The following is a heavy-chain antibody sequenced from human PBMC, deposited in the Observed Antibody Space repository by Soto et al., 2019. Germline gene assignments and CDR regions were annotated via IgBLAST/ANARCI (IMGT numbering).Heavy chain of an antibody. Sequence: QVQLVQSGAEVKKPGSSVKVSCKASGGTFSTYTIIWVRQAPGQGLEGMGRILPMLEITNSAQRFQGRVTITADKATSTAYLELSSVRSEATAVYYCTLGSWSAETFDIWGRGTMVTVSS. J-gene: IGHJ3*02. D-gene: IGHD6-13*01. V-gene: IGHV1-69*02. CDR2: ILPMLEIT. CDR1: GGTFSTYT. CDR3: TLGSWSAETFDI.